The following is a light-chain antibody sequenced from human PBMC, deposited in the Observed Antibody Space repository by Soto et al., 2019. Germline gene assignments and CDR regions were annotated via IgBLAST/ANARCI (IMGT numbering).Light chain of an antibody. CDR1: QRVSSY. CDR2: DIS. V-gene: IGKV3-11*01. J-gene: IGKJ2*02. CDR3: HQRNTWPRST. Sequence: EIVLTQSPATLSLSPGERATLSCRASQRVSSYLAWYQQKPGQPPRLLIYDISNRATGIPARFSGSGSGTDFTLTISSVEPEESAVYYCHQRNTWPRSTFGQGTNLQIK.